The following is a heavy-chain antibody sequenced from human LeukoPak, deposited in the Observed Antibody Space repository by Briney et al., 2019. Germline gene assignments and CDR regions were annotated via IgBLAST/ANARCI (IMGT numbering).Heavy chain of an antibody. CDR2: IYTSGST. Sequence: SETLSLTCTVSGGSISSGSYYWSWIRQPAGKGLEWIGRIYTSGSTNYNPSLKSRVTISVDTSKNQFSLKLSSVTAADTAVYYCARVLGGPAGRTYYYYYYYMDVWGKGTTVTISS. CDR3: ARVLGGPAGRTYYYYYYYMDV. CDR1: GGSISSGSYY. J-gene: IGHJ6*03. D-gene: IGHD1-26*01. V-gene: IGHV4-61*02.